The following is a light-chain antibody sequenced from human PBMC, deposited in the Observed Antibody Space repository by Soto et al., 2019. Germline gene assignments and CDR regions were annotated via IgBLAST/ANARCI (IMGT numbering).Light chain of an antibody. CDR3: GTWDSSLNGYV. J-gene: IGLJ1*01. CDR1: RSNIGNNF. V-gene: IGLV1-51*01. Sequence: QSVLTQPPSVSAAPGQEVTISCSGSRSNIGNNFVSWYQQFPGTAPKLLIYDNYKRTSGVTDRISGSKSGTSATLGIPGLQAGDAADYFCGTWDSSLNGYVFGPGTKLTVL. CDR2: DNY.